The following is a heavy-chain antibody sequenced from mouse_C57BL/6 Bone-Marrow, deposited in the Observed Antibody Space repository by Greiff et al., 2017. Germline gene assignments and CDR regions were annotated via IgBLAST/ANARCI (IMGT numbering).Heavy chain of an antibody. Sequence: VQLQQSGAELVRPGTSVKLSCKASGYTFTSYWMHWVKQRPGQGLEWIGMIAPSDSYTNYNQKFKGKATLTVDTSSSTAYMQLSSLTSEDSAVYYCARWRTGTWFAYWGQGTLVTVSA. J-gene: IGHJ3*01. V-gene: IGHV1-59*01. CDR2: IAPSDSYT. CDR1: GYTFTSYW. CDR3: ARWRTGTWFAY. D-gene: IGHD4-1*01.